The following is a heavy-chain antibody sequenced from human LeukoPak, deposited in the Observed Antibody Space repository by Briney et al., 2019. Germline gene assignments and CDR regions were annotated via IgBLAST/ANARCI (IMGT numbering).Heavy chain of an antibody. J-gene: IGHJ4*02. D-gene: IGHD2-2*01. CDR2: ISSSSSYI. CDR3: ARDRRAGSTSRYSFDY. Sequence: GGSLRLSCAASGFTFSSYSITWVRQAPGKGLEWVSSISSSSSYIYYADSVKGRFTISRDNAKNSLYLQMNSLRAEDTAVYYCARDRRAGSTSRYSFDYWGQGTLVTVSS. V-gene: IGHV3-21*01. CDR1: GFTFSSYS.